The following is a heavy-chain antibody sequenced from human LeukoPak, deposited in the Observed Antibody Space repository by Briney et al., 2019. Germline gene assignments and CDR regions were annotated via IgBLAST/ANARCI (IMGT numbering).Heavy chain of an antibody. Sequence: PGRSLRLSXAASGFTFSSYAMHWVRQAPGKGLEWVAVISYDGSNKYYADSVRGRFTISRDNSKNTLYLQMNSLRAEDTAVYYCARDPGFASSTRCWDWFDPWGQGTLVTVSS. J-gene: IGHJ5*02. D-gene: IGHD2-2*01. CDR2: ISYDGSNK. CDR1: GFTFSSYA. V-gene: IGHV3-30-3*01. CDR3: ARDPGFASSTRCWDWFDP.